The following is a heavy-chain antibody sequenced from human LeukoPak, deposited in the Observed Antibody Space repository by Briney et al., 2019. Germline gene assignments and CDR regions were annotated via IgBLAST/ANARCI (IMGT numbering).Heavy chain of an antibody. CDR3: ARVRYYDSSGYYFSY. Sequence: ASVKVSCKASGYTFTSYGISWVRQAPGQGLEWMGWISAYNGNTNYAQKLQGRVTMTTDTSTSTAYMELRSLRSDDTAVYYCARVRYYDSSGYYFSYWGQGTLVTVSS. J-gene: IGHJ4*02. D-gene: IGHD3-22*01. CDR2: ISAYNGNT. CDR1: GYTFTSYG. V-gene: IGHV1-18*01.